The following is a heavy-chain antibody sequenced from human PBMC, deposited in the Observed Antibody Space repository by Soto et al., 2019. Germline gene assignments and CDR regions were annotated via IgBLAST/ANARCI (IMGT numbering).Heavy chain of an antibody. Sequence: QVQLQESGPGLVKPSQTLSLTCTVSGGSISSGGYYWSWIRQHPGKGLEWIGYIYYSGSTYYNPSPLRRLTTSAVTSNNQFSPKMSTVTAAATTVYYCSTKNIVVVLAASTTYYYYYMDVWGKGTTVTVSS. D-gene: IGHD2-2*01. J-gene: IGHJ6*03. CDR3: STKNIVVVLAASTTYYYYYMDV. CDR1: GGSISSGGYY. CDR2: IYYSGST. V-gene: IGHV4-31*03.